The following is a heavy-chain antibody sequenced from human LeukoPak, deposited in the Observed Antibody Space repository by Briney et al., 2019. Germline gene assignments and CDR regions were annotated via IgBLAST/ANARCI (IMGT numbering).Heavy chain of an antibody. CDR2: ISSNGGST. J-gene: IGHJ4*02. D-gene: IGHD3-22*01. Sequence: GGSLRLSCAASGFTFSSYAMHWVRQAPGKGLEYVSAISSNGGSTYYANSVKGRFTISRDNSKNTLYLQMGSLRAEDMAVYYCARVYYDSSGYYAGLDYWGQGTLVTVSS. CDR3: ARVYYDSSGYYAGLDY. CDR1: GFTFSSYA. V-gene: IGHV3-64*01.